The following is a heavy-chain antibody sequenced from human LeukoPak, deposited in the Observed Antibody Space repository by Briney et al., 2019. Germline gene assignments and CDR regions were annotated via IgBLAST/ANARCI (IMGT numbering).Heavy chain of an antibody. J-gene: IGHJ6*03. CDR3: ARDFPHSSGYKVGYYMDV. Sequence: SETLSLTCTVSGGSISSSSYSWGWMRQPPGKGMEWIGSIYYSGSTYYNPSLKSRVTISVDTSKNQFSLKLSSVTAADTAVYYCARDFPHSSGYKVGYYMDVWGKGTTVTVSS. D-gene: IGHD6-19*01. V-gene: IGHV4-39*07. CDR1: GGSISSSSYS. CDR2: IYYSGST.